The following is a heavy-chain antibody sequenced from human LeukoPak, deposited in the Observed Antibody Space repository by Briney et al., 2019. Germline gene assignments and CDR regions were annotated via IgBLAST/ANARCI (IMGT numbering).Heavy chain of an antibody. J-gene: IGHJ4*02. Sequence: GGSLRLSCSASGFTFSSYAMHWVRQAPGKGLEYVSAISSNGGSTYYADSVKGRFTISRDNSKNTLYLQMSSLRAEDTAVYYCVKGIGYCSSTSCYSPFVYWGQGTLVTVSS. CDR2: ISSNGGST. CDR1: GFTFSSYA. V-gene: IGHV3-64D*06. D-gene: IGHD2-2*02. CDR3: VKGIGYCSSTSCYSPFVY.